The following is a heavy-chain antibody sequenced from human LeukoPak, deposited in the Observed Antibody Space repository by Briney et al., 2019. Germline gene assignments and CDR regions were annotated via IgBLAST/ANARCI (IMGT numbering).Heavy chain of an antibody. Sequence: GGFLRLSCAASGFTFSSYNMNWVRQAPGKGLEWVSSISSSSSYIYYADSVKGRITISRDNAKNSLYLQMSSLRAEDTAVYYCAREFGGNTFGGLIVIGTDAFDIWGQGTMVAVSS. V-gene: IGHV3-21*01. CDR1: GFTFSSYN. CDR3: AREFGGNTFGGLIVIGTDAFDI. J-gene: IGHJ3*02. CDR2: ISSSSSYI. D-gene: IGHD3-16*02.